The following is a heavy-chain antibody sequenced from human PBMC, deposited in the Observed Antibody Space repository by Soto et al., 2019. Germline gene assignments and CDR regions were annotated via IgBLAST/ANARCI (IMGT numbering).Heavy chain of an antibody. D-gene: IGHD1-26*01. J-gene: IGHJ6*02. Sequence: ASVKVSCKASGYTFSNYGITWVRQAPGQGLEWMGWIIPHNGDTNYAQRLQGRVTMTADTSTSTAYMELRSLSSDDTAVFYCARDLVGDTFGRYGLDVWGQGTTVTVSS. CDR1: GYTFSNYG. CDR2: IIPHNGDT. V-gene: IGHV1-18*04. CDR3: ARDLVGDTFGRYGLDV.